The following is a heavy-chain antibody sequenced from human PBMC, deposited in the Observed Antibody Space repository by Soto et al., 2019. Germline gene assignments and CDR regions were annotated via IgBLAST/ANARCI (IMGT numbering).Heavy chain of an antibody. J-gene: IGHJ6*02. Sequence: QVQLQESGPGLVKPSQTLSLTCTVSGGSISSGGYYWGWSRQHPGKGLEWIGYIYYSGSTYYNPSLKSRVTISVDTSKNQFSLKLSSVTAADTAVYYCARDHYYPPEDYYYGMDVWGQGTTVTVSS. V-gene: IGHV4-31*03. D-gene: IGHD3-22*01. CDR1: GGSISSGGYY. CDR2: IYYSGST. CDR3: ARDHYYPPEDYYYGMDV.